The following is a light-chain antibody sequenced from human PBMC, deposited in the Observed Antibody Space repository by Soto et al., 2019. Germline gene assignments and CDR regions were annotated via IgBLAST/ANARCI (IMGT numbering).Light chain of an antibody. CDR1: SDDVGGYNY. Sequence: QSALTQPASVSGSPGQSITISCTGTSDDVGGYNYVSWYQQRPGKAPKLLIYEVTNRPSVVHNRFSGSKSGNTASLTISGLQDEDEGHYYCSSFTNTNTGVFGGGTKLTVL. CDR2: EVT. CDR3: SSFTNTNTGV. V-gene: IGLV2-14*01. J-gene: IGLJ3*02.